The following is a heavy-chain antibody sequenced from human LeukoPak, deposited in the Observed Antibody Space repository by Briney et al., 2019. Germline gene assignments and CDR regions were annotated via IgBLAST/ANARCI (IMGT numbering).Heavy chain of an antibody. D-gene: IGHD2-2*01. Sequence: TSETLSLTCAVSGYSISSGYYWGWIRQPPGKGLEWIGSIYHSGNTYYNPSLKSRVTISVDTSKNHFSLRLSSLTAADTAVYYCARHAPDCNNTNCYYYYYYMDVWGKGTTVTVSS. CDR1: GYSISSGYY. CDR2: IYHSGNT. CDR3: ARHAPDCNNTNCYYYYYYMDV. J-gene: IGHJ6*03. V-gene: IGHV4-38-2*01.